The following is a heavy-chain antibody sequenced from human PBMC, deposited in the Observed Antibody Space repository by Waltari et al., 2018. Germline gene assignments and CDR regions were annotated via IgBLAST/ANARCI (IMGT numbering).Heavy chain of an antibody. Sequence: EVRLVESGGVGVQPGGSLRLSCAGSGFTFEDFTMHWVRQAPGKGLEWVSYISWDGGDRFYADSVKGRVTISRDNTKNSLYLQMNSLRTDDTALYYCARDDHGQQLAYWGQGTLVTVSS. CDR2: ISWDGGDR. CDR1: GFTFEDFT. D-gene: IGHD6-13*01. V-gene: IGHV3-43*01. CDR3: ARDDHGQQLAY. J-gene: IGHJ1*01.